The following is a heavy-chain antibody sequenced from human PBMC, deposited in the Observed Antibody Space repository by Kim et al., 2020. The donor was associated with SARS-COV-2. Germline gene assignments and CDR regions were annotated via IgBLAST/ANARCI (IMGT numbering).Heavy chain of an antibody. CDR3: ASSPTYYDFWSGYFDY. D-gene: IGHD3-3*01. Sequence: FQGRVTITADESTSTAYMELSSLRSEDTAVYYCASSPTYYDFWSGYFDYWGQGTLVTVSS. V-gene: IGHV1-69*01. J-gene: IGHJ4*02.